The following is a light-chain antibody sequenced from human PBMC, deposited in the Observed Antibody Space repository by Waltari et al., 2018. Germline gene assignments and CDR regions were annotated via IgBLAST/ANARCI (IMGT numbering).Light chain of an antibody. Sequence: DIVMTQTPLSLPVTPGESASISCRSTQSLLHSDGNTFLYWYLQKPGQPPRLLIYRVSNRFSGVPDRFSGSGSGTDFTLKISRVEAEDVGIYYCMQALQTPFTFGPGTKLDIK. CDR1: QSLLHSDGNTF. CDR3: MQALQTPFT. J-gene: IGKJ3*01. CDR2: RVS. V-gene: IGKV2-29*02.